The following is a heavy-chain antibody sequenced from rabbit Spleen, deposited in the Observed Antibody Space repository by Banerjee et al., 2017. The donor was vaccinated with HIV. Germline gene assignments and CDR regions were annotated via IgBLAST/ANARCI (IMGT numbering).Heavy chain of an antibody. Sequence: QLEESGGGLVQPGGSLTLSCKASGFDFSSYYMTWVRQAPGKGLEWIGLTEPIFGTTYYASWVNGRFTISSHNAQNTLYLQLKSLTAADTATYFCARVGGVGVYGYATLWGPGTLVTVS. CDR1: GFDFSSYY. V-gene: IGHV1S7*01. D-gene: IGHD6-1*01. CDR2: TEPIFGTT. J-gene: IGHJ6*01. CDR3: ARVGGVGVYGYATL.